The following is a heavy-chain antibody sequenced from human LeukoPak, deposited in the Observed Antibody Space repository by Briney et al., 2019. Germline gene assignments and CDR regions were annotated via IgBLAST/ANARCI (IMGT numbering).Heavy chain of an antibody. CDR1: GFTFSSYG. CDR3: AKDSGKPSEFDY. Sequence: GSLRLSCAASGFTFSSYGMHWVRQAPGKGLEWVAFIRYDGSNKYYADSVKGRFTISRDNSKNTLYLQMNSLRAEDTAVYYCAKDSGKPSEFDYWGQGTLVTVSS. J-gene: IGHJ4*02. CDR2: IRYDGSNK. V-gene: IGHV3-30*02. D-gene: IGHD2-15*01.